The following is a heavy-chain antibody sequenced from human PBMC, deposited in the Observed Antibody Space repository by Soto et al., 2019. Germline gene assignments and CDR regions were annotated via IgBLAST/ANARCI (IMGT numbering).Heavy chain of an antibody. D-gene: IGHD3-10*01. CDR1: GGSISIINW. J-gene: IGHJ5*02. V-gene: IGHV4-4*02. CDR2: IYYSGST. CDR3: ARSSGVSATYWFDA. Sequence: KTSETLSLTCGVSGGSISIINWCSWVGQTPGKGLEWIGEIYYSGSTNYNPSLTSRVTMSIDKSKNQFFLNLTSVTAADTAVYYCARSSGVSATYWFDAWGQGTLVTVSS.